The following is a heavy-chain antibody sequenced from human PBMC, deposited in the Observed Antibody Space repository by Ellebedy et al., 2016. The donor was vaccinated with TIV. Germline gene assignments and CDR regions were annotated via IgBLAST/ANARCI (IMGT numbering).Heavy chain of an antibody. V-gene: IGHV3-30*09. CDR1: GFTFSYYS. Sequence: GESLKISXAASGFTFSYYSMHWVRQAPGKGLEWVAAISHDGSNKYHAESVKGRFAISRDDSKNTLYLQMNTLRTEDTAVYFRTRGSSSRGYFDSWGQGTLVTVSS. J-gene: IGHJ4*02. CDR2: ISHDGSNK. D-gene: IGHD6-13*01. CDR3: TRGSSSRGYFDS.